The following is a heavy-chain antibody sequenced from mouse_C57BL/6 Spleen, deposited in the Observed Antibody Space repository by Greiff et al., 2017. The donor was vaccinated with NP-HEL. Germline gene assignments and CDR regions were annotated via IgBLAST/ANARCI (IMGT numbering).Heavy chain of an antibody. V-gene: IGHV1-82*01. CDR3: AREDVRLRPFDY. Sequence: QVQLQQSGPELVKPGASVKISCKASGYAFSSSWMNWVKQRPGKGLEWIGRIYPGDGDTNYNGKFKGKATLTADKSSSTAYMQLSSLTSEDSAVYFCAREDVRLRPFDYWGQGTTLTVSS. J-gene: IGHJ2*01. D-gene: IGHD2-4*01. CDR2: IYPGDGDT. CDR1: GYAFSSSW.